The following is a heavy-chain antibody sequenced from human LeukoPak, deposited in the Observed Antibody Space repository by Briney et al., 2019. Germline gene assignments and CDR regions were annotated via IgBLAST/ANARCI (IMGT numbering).Heavy chain of an antibody. Sequence: SETLSPTCTVSGGSISSYYWSWIRQPPGKGLEWIGYIYYSGSTNYNPSLKSRVTISVDTSKNQFSLKLSSVTAADTAVYYCARDGESDAFDIWGQGTMVTVSS. V-gene: IGHV4-59*01. J-gene: IGHJ3*02. D-gene: IGHD7-27*01. CDR3: ARDGESDAFDI. CDR1: GGSISSYY. CDR2: IYYSGST.